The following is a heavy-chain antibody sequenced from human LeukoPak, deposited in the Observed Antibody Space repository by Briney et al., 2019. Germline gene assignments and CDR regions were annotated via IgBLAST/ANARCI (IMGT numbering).Heavy chain of an antibody. CDR3: ARRGVQQWSTIDY. D-gene: IGHD2-8*01. CDR2: INIDNGDT. J-gene: IGHJ4*02. Sequence: ASVKVSCKASGYTFANFGVTWVRQAPGRGLEWVGWINIDNGDTYYVESLQGRVTMTADTSTSTAHMELRSLRSDDTAVYYCARRGVQQWSTIDYWGQGTLVTVSS. CDR1: GYTFANFG. V-gene: IGHV1-18*01.